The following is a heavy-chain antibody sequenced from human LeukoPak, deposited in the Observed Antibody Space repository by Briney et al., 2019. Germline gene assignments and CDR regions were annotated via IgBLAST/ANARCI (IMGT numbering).Heavy chain of an antibody. CDR3: AKNALFGVVISYFDY. V-gene: IGHV3-23*01. J-gene: IGHJ4*02. D-gene: IGHD3-3*01. Sequence: GGSLRLSGAASGFTFSSYAMSWVRQAPGKGLEWVSAISGSGGSTYYADSVKGRFTISRDNSKNTLYLQMNSLRAEDTAVYYCAKNALFGVVISYFDYWGQGTLVTVSS. CDR2: ISGSGGST. CDR1: GFTFSSYA.